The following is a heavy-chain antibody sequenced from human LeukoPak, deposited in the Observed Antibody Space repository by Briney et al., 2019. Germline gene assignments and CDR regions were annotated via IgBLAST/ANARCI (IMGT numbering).Heavy chain of an antibody. CDR1: GGSISGYS. CDR2: IYTSGST. J-gene: IGHJ6*03. Sequence: PSKTLSLTCTVPGGSISGYSWTWIRQPAGKGLEWIGRIYTSGSTNYNPSLKSRVTMSVDTSKNQFSLKLSSVTAADTAVYYCARDLDYMDVWGKGTTVTVSS. V-gene: IGHV4-4*07. CDR3: ARDLDYMDV.